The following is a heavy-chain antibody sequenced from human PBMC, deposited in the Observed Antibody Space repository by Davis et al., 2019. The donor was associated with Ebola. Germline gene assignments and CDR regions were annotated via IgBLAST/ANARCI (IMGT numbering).Heavy chain of an antibody. CDR2: ISSNSTNK. CDR1: GSTFSDYY. J-gene: IGHJ6*03. Sequence: PGGSLRLSCAASGSTFSDYYMSWIRQAPGKGPEWVSYISSNSTNKKYADSVKSRFTISRDNAKNSLELQMNSLRAEDTAVYYCAREATVLLWFEELFETRGYSYMDVWGKGTTVTVSS. V-gene: IGHV3-11*05. CDR3: AREATVLLWFEELFETRGYSYMDV. D-gene: IGHD3-10*01.